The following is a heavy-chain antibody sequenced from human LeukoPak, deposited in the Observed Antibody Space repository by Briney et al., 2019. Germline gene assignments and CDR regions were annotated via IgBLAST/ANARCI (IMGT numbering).Heavy chain of an antibody. CDR3: ARASIPRYDFWSGYTAFDI. CDR1: GGSISSYH. D-gene: IGHD3-3*01. Sequence: SETLSLTCTVSGGSISSYHWSWIRQPAGKGLEWIGRIYTSGSTNYNPSLKSRVTMSVDTSKNQFSLKLSSVTAADTAVYYCARASIPRYDFWSGYTAFDIWGQGTMVTVSS. J-gene: IGHJ3*02. CDR2: IYTSGST. V-gene: IGHV4-4*07.